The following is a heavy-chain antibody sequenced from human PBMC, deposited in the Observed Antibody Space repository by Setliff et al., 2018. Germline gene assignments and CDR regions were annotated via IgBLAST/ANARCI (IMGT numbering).Heavy chain of an antibody. CDR2: IIPNFRTT. CDR3: AREEVIVMTVNNYYNYMDV. Sequence: ASVKVSCKASGGTFSKYGISWVRQAPGQGLEWMGGIIPNFRTTSYAQKFQGRVTISTDESTMTAYMELNSLRPEDTAMYYCAREEVIVMTVNNYYNYMDVWGKGTTVTVSS. D-gene: IGHD2-21*02. J-gene: IGHJ6*03. V-gene: IGHV1-69*05. CDR1: GGTFSKYG.